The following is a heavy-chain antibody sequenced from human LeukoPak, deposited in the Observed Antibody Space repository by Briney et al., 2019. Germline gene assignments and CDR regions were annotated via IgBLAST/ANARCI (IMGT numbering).Heavy chain of an antibody. Sequence: PSETLSLTRTVSGGSISSYYWSWIRQPPGKGLEWIGYIYYSGSTNYNPSLKSRVTISVDTSKNQFSLKLSSVTAADTAVYYCARDRPYGDYLGYFDYWGQGTLVTVSS. CDR2: IYYSGST. CDR1: GGSISSYY. V-gene: IGHV4-59*01. J-gene: IGHJ4*02. CDR3: ARDRPYGDYLGYFDY. D-gene: IGHD4-17*01.